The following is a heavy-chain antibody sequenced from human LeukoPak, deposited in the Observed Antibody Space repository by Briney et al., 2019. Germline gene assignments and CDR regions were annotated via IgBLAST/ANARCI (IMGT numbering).Heavy chain of an antibody. D-gene: IGHD2-15*01. V-gene: IGHV1-24*01. Sequence: ASVKVSCKVSGYTLTELSMHWVRQAPGKGLEWMGGFDPEDGETIYAQKFQGRVTITADKSTSTAYMELSSLRSEDTAVYYCASAYCSGGSCYSGGFDYWGQGTLVTVSS. CDR1: GYTLTELS. J-gene: IGHJ4*02. CDR3: ASAYCSGGSCYSGGFDY. CDR2: FDPEDGET.